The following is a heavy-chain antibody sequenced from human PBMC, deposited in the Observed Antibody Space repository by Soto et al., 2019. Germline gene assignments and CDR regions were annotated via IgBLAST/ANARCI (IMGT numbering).Heavy chain of an antibody. D-gene: IGHD3-22*01. Sequence: PGGSLRLSCAASGFTFSSYAMHWVRQAPGKGLEWVAVISYDGSNKYYADSVKGRFTISRDNSKNTLYLQMNSLRAEDTAVYYCARDHSSGYYHTYNWFEPWGPGTRVTVSS. CDR1: GFTFSSYA. CDR3: ARDHSSGYYHTYNWFEP. J-gene: IGHJ5*02. CDR2: ISYDGSNK. V-gene: IGHV3-30-3*01.